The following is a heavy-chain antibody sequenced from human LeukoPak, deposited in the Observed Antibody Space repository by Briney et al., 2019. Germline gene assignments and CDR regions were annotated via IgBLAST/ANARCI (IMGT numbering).Heavy chain of an antibody. CDR2: IKEDGSEK. CDR1: GFTLSHYW. V-gene: IGHV3-7*01. J-gene: IGHJ5*02. Sequence: PGGSLRLSCSAFGFTLSHYWMTWVRQAPGKGLEWVASIKEDGSEKSHVDSVKGRFTISRDNAKNSLYLQMNSLGAEDTAVYYCVRGGSYTFDPWGQGILVTVSS. D-gene: IGHD1-26*01. CDR3: VRGGSYTFDP.